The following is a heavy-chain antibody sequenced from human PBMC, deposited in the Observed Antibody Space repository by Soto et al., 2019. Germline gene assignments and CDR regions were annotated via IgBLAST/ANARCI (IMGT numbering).Heavy chain of an antibody. Sequence: QLQLQESGSGLVKPSQTLSLTCAVSGGSISSGGYSWSWIRQPPGNGLEWIGYIYHSGSTYYNPSLKSRVTRSVDRSKNQFSLKLCSVTAADTAVYYCARAGGLGAVAVDYWGQGTLVTVST. J-gene: IGHJ4*02. CDR1: GGSISSGGYS. D-gene: IGHD6-19*01. V-gene: IGHV4-30-2*01. CDR2: IYHSGST. CDR3: ARAGGLGAVAVDY.